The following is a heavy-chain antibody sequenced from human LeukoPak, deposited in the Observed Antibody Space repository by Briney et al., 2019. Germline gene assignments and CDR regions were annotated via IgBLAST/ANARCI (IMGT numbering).Heavy chain of an antibody. CDR2: INPNSGGT. D-gene: IGHD3-9*01. Sequence: SVKVSCKASGYTFTDYYMHWVRQAPGQGLEWMGWINPNSGGTNYAQKFQGRVTMTRDMSTSTVFMELTSLRSEDTAVYFCAREPPATGYYDYWGQGTLVTVSS. CDR3: AREPPATGYYDY. CDR1: GYTFTDYY. J-gene: IGHJ4*02. V-gene: IGHV1-2*02.